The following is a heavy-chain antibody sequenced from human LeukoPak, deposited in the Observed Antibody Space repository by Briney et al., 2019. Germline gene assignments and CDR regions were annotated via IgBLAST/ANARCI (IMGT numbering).Heavy chain of an antibody. J-gene: IGHJ3*02. CDR3: ASTTMTTLVHAFDI. CDR1: GGSISSGSYY. CDR2: IYTSGST. D-gene: IGHD3-22*01. V-gene: IGHV4-61*02. Sequence: PSQTLSLTCTVSGGSISSGSYYWSWIRQPAGQGLEWIGRIYTSGSTNYNPSLKSRVTISVDTSKNQFSLKLSSVTAADTAVYYCASTTMTTLVHAFDIWGQGTMVTVSS.